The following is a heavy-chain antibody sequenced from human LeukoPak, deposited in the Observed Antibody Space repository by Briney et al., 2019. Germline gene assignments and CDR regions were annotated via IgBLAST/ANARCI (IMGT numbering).Heavy chain of an antibody. CDR3: ATYYDSSGYRFDY. D-gene: IGHD3-22*01. V-gene: IGHV4-4*02. CDR2: IYHTGST. CDR1: GGSISSPNW. Sequence: SETLSLTCAVSGGSISSPNWWSWVRQPPGKGLEWIGEIYHTGSTNYGPSLKSRVTMSLDKSKNQYSLNLSSVTAADTAVYYCATYYDSSGYRFDYWGQGTLVTVSS. J-gene: IGHJ4*02.